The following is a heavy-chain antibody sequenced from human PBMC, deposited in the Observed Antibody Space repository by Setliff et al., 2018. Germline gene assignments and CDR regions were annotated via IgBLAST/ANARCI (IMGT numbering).Heavy chain of an antibody. D-gene: IGHD3-10*01. CDR3: FGAGTCSY. Sequence: GGSVRLSCTASGLSYINDWVSWVRQAPGKGLEWLASINPHGSEKYYADSVKGRFTISRDNAKNSLSLQMNNLRSEDTAVYYCFGAGTCSYWGQGTLVTVS. J-gene: IGHJ4*02. V-gene: IGHV3-7*01. CDR1: GLSYINDW. CDR2: INPHGSEK.